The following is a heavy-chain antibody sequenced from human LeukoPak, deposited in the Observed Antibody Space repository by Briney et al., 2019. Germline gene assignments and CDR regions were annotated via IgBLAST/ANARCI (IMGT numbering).Heavy chain of an antibody. CDR3: ARVFYISPYYDSSGYYSG. D-gene: IGHD3-22*01. CDR1: GFTFSSYW. J-gene: IGHJ4*02. CDR2: INSDGSSI. Sequence: PGGSLRLSCAASGFTFSSYWMHWVRQAPGRGLVWVSRINSDGSSISYADSVKVRFTISRDNAKNTPYLQMNSLRAEDTAVYYCARVFYISPYYDSSGYYSGWGQGTLVTVSS. V-gene: IGHV3-74*01.